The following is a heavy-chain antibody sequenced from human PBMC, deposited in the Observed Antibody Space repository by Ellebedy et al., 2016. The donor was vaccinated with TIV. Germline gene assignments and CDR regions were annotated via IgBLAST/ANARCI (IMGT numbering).Heavy chain of an antibody. D-gene: IGHD3-10*01. Sequence: GESLKISCAASGFTFSSYAMSWVRQAPGKGLEWVSAISGSGGSTYYADSVKGRFTISRDNSKNTLYLQMNSRRAEDTAVYYCAKDRGYVGWFDPWGQGTLVTVSS. V-gene: IGHV3-23*01. CDR3: AKDRGYVGWFDP. CDR2: ISGSGGST. J-gene: IGHJ5*02. CDR1: GFTFSSYA.